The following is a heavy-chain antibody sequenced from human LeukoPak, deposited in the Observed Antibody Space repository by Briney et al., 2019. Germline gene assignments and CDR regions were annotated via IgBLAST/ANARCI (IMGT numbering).Heavy chain of an antibody. D-gene: IGHD6-13*01. V-gene: IGHV3-21*01. Sequence: GGSLRLSCAASGFTFSSYSMNWVRQAPGKGLEWVSSISSSSSYIYYADSVKGRFTISRDNAKNSLYLQMNSLRAEDTAVYYCARAGSEYSSSWPYFDYWGQGTLVTVSS. CDR3: ARAGSEYSSSWPYFDY. CDR2: ISSSSSYI. CDR1: GFTFSSYS. J-gene: IGHJ4*02.